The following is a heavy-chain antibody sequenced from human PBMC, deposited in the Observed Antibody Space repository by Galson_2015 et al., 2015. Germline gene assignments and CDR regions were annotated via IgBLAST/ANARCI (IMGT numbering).Heavy chain of an antibody. D-gene: IGHD3-9*01. CDR2: IGHSGGAA. CDR3: AKISLTSENFDY. J-gene: IGHJ4*02. CDR1: RFSFSDYP. V-gene: IGHV3-23*01. Sequence: SLRLSCAASRFSFSDYPMGWVRQAPGKGLEWVSSIGHSGGAAYYADSVRGRFTISRDNSKNTLYLQMNTLRAEDTAIYYCAKISLTSENFDYWGQGTLVTVSS.